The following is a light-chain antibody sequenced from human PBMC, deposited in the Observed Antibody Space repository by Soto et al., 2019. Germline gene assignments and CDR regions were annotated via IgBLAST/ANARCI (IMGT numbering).Light chain of an antibody. Sequence: EVVMTQSPATLSVSPVERATLSGMASQSVSINLAWYQQKPGQAPRLLIHGASTRAIGIPARFSGSGSGTEFTLTISSLQSEDFAVYYCQQYNNWPPWTFGQGTKV. CDR2: GAS. CDR3: QQYNNWPPWT. V-gene: IGKV3-15*01. J-gene: IGKJ1*01. CDR1: QSVSIN.